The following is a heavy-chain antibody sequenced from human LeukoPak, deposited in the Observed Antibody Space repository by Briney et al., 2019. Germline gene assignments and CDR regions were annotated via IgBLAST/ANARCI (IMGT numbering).Heavy chain of an antibody. J-gene: IGHJ5*02. CDR2: IYYSGST. CDR1: GGTISSGDYY. CDR3: ARGQQLIRFDP. Sequence: SETLSLTCTVSGGTISSGDYYWSWIRQPPGKGLEWIGYIYYSGSTYYNPSLKSRVTISVDTSKNQFSLKLSSVTAADTAVYYCARGQQLIRFDPWGQGTLVTVSS. V-gene: IGHV4-30-4*01. D-gene: IGHD6-13*01.